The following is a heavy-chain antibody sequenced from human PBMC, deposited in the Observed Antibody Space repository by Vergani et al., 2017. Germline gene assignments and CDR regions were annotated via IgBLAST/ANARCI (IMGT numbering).Heavy chain of an antibody. CDR2: VWYDGGNK. CDR1: GFAFSSFA. V-gene: IGHV3-33*08. J-gene: IGHJ5*02. Sequence: QVQLVESGGGLVKPGGSLRLSCAASGFAFSSFAMHWVRQAPGKGLEWVAAVWYDGGNKYHADSVKGRFTISRDNAKNTLYLQMNSLRAEDTAVYYCARDLPFYPNWFDPWCQGTLVTAAS. CDR3: ARDLPFYPNWFDP.